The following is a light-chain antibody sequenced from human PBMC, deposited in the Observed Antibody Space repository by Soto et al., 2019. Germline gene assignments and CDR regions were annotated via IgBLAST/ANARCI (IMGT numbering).Light chain of an antibody. V-gene: IGLV2-11*01. CDR3: CSYAGSYTHV. CDR1: SSDVGGYNY. CDR2: DVS. J-gene: IGLJ1*01. Sequence: QSALTQPPSVSGSPGQSVTISCTGTSSDVGGYNYVSWYQQHPGKAPKLMIYDVSKRPSGVPDRFSGSKSGNTASLTISGLQAEDEADYYCCSYAGSYTHVFGTGTKLTVL.